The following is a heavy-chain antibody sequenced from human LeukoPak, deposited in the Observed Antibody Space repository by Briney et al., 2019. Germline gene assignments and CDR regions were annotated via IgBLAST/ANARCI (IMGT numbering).Heavy chain of an antibody. D-gene: IGHD3-10*01. CDR3: ARSPAPVVRGVSITWLDT. Sequence: SETLSLTCAVSGDSMSSRSYFWGWVRQSPGKGLEWIGSILSAGSTYRDPSLRSRVTISVDTSKSQFSLNLRSATAADTAIYYCARSPAPVVRGVSITWLDTWGQGTLVTVSP. V-gene: IGHV4-39*01. CDR2: ILSAGST. CDR1: GDSMSSRSYF. J-gene: IGHJ5*02.